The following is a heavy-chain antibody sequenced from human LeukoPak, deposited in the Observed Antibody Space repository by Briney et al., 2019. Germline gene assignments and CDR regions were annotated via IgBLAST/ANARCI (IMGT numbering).Heavy chain of an antibody. CDR3: AKGLLLRTDFDY. Sequence: GGSLRLSCAASRFTFSSYAMSWVRQAPGKGLEWVSAISGSGGSTYYADSVKGRFTISRDNSKNTLYLQMNSLRAEDTAVYYCAKGLLLRTDFDYWGQGTLVTVSS. J-gene: IGHJ4*02. CDR2: ISGSGGST. D-gene: IGHD3-22*01. CDR1: RFTFSSYA. V-gene: IGHV3-23*01.